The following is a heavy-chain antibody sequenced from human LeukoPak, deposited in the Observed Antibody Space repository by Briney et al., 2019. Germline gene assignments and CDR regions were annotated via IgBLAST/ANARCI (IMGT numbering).Heavy chain of an antibody. V-gene: IGHV4-34*12. CDR2: VFDGKTT. CDR1: GESLNYYY. Sequence: ASDTLSLTCAVYGESLNYYYWSWIRQSPEKGLEWIGEVFDGKTTNYNPSLKSRVTISAVTSSNQFSLNLKSVTAADTAVYYCASGAWATQLHSWAQGTLVIVSS. J-gene: IGHJ4*02. D-gene: IGHD5-24*01. CDR3: ASGAWATQLHS.